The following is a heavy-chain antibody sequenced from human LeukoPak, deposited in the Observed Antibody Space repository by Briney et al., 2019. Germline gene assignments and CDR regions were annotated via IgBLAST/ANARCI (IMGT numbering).Heavy chain of an antibody. J-gene: IGHJ4*02. V-gene: IGHV1-46*01. D-gene: IGHD3-22*01. Sequence: GASVKVSCKASGYTFTSYYMHWVRQAPGQGLEWMGIINPSGGSTSYAQKFQGRVTVTRDTSTSTVYMELSSLRSEDTAVYYCAREGVINGPLDYWGQGTLVTVSS. CDR2: INPSGGST. CDR1: GYTFTSYY. CDR3: AREGVINGPLDY.